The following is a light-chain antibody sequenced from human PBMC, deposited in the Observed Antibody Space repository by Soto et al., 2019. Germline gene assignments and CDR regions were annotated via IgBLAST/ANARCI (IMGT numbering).Light chain of an antibody. CDR1: SSDVGGYNY. CDR3: SSYTSSSLWV. Sequence: QSALTQPASVSGSPGQSITISCTGTSSDVGGYNYVSWYQQHPGKAPKLMIYDVSNRPSGVSNRFSGSKSGNTASLTISGLQAEDEAEYSCSSYTSSSLWVFRTGTKVTVL. J-gene: IGLJ1*01. V-gene: IGLV2-14*01. CDR2: DVS.